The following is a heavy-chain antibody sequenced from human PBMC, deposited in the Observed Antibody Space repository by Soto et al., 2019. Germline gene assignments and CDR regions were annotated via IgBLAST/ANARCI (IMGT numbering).Heavy chain of an antibody. CDR1: GFTINRND. Sequence: GGSLRLSFAACGFTINRNDMYWVRQAPGKGLEWVAVMSFDGNHQHYADSVKGRFTISRDNSKNTLSLEMNSLRRDDTAVYYCASCERFPRVGVDYYALDVWGQGTTVTVSS. J-gene: IGHJ6*02. V-gene: IGHV3-30*03. CDR3: ASCERFPRVGVDYYALDV. D-gene: IGHD3-3*01. CDR2: MSFDGNHQ.